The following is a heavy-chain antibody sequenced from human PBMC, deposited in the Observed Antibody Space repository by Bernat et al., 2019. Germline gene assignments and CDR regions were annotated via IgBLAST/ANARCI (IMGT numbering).Heavy chain of an antibody. Sequence: QVQLVQSGAEVKKPGSSVKVSCKASGGTFSSYAIGWVRQAPGKGPEWMGGIIPMFGKANYVQKFQGRVMITADECTSTAYMAMSSLRSEDTAVYYCARGSSDCSSTSCPYDYWGGGTLVTVSS. CDR3: ARGSSDCSSTSCPYDY. D-gene: IGHD2-2*01. CDR2: IIPMFGKA. CDR1: GGTFSSYA. J-gene: IGHJ4*02. V-gene: IGHV1-69*01.